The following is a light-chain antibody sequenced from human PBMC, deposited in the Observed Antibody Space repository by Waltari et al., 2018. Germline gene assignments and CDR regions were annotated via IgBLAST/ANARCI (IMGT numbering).Light chain of an antibody. CDR3: QQRSSSIT. CDR2: DAS. Sequence: IVLTQSPATLSLSPGERATLSCRASQDISSFLAWYQPQPGQAPRLLIYDASVRATGVPARFSGSGPGRDFTLTISSLEPEDSAVYYCQQRSSSITFGGGTKVEIK. V-gene: IGKV3D-11*01. J-gene: IGKJ4*01. CDR1: QDISSF.